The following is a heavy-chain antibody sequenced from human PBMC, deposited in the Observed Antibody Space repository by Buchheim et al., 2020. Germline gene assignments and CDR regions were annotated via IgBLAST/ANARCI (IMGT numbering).Heavy chain of an antibody. CDR2: IWYDGSNK. CDR3: ARVSPDEREEGFDY. D-gene: IGHD1-14*01. Sequence: QVQLVESGGGVVQPGRSLRLSCAASGFTFSSYGMHWVRQAPGKGMECVAVIWYDGSNKYYADSVKGRFTISRDNSKNTLYLQMNSLRAEDTAVYYCARVSPDEREEGFDYWGQGTL. V-gene: IGHV3-33*01. J-gene: IGHJ4*02. CDR1: GFTFSSYG.